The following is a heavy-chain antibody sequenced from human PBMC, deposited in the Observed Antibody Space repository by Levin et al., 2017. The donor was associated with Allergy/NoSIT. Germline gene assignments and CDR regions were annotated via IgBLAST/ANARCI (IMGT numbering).Heavy chain of an antibody. Sequence: GGSLRLSCAASGFTFSSYAMHWVRQAPGKGLEWVAVISYDGSNKYYADSVKGRFTISRDNSKNTLYLQMNSLRAEDTAVYYCARPRTTVVTHDAFDIWGQGTMVTVSS. V-gene: IGHV3-30-3*01. J-gene: IGHJ3*02. CDR1: GFTFSSYA. CDR3: ARPRTTVVTHDAFDI. CDR2: ISYDGSNK. D-gene: IGHD4-23*01.